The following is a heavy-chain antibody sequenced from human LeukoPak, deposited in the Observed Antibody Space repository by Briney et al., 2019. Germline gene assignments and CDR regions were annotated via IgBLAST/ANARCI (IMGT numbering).Heavy chain of an antibody. CDR2: INSDGSST. Sequence: GGSLRLSCAASGFTFSSYWMHWVRQAPGKGLVWVSRINSDGSSTSYADSVKGRFTISRDNAKNTLYLQMNSLRAEDTALYYCARSDPGYSSSWYYFDYWGQGTLVTVSS. J-gene: IGHJ4*02. CDR3: ARSDPGYSSSWYYFDY. D-gene: IGHD6-13*01. V-gene: IGHV3-74*01. CDR1: GFTFSSYW.